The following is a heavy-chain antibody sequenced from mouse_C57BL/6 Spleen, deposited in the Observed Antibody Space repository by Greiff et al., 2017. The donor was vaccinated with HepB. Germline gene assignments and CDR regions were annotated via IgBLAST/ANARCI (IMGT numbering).Heavy chain of an antibody. J-gene: IGHJ3*01. CDR3: AREDYYGTRWGLAY. CDR2: ISDGGSYT. Sequence: EVKLMESGGGLVKPGGSLKLSCAASGFTFSSYAMSWVRQTPEKRLEWVATISDGGSYTYYPDNVKGRFTISRDNAKNNLYLQMSHLKSEDKAMYYCAREDYYGTRWGLAYWGQGTLVTVSA. V-gene: IGHV5-4*01. D-gene: IGHD1-1*01. CDR1: GFTFSSYA.